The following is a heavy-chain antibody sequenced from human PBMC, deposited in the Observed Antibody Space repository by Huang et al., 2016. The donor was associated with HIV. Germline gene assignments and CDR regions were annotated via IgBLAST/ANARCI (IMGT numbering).Heavy chain of an antibody. D-gene: IGHD2-2*01. CDR2: MNPNSGNP. V-gene: IGHV1-8*01. CDR3: ARGLGRTRRFDY. Sequence: QVQLVQSGAEVRKPGASVKVSCKASGYTFSSYDINGVRQAPGQGLEWMGWMNPNSGNPGYAQKFKGRVAMTRNTSMTTADMELRSLRSDDTAVYFCARGLGRTRRFDYWGQGALVNVYS. CDR1: GYTFSSYD. J-gene: IGHJ4*02.